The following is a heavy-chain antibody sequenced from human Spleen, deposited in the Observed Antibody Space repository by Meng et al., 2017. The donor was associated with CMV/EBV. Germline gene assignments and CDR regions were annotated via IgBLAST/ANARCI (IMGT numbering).Heavy chain of an antibody. CDR2: IYYSGST. D-gene: IGHD3-3*01. J-gene: IGHJ5*02. CDR3: ARGDDFWSSWFDP. V-gene: IGHV4-61*01. CDR1: GGSVSGGSYY. Sequence: VAGGSVSGGSYYWSWIRQPPGKGLEWIGHIYYSGSTNYNPSLKSRVTISVDTSKNQFSMKLSSVTAADTAVYYGARGDDFWSSWFDPWGQGTLVTVSS.